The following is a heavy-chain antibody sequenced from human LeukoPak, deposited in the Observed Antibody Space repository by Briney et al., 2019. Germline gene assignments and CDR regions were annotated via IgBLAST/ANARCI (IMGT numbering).Heavy chain of an antibody. V-gene: IGHV4-59*01. CDR1: GGSFSSYY. CDR3: ARRRGGDYGMYYYYYMDV. CDR2: IYYSGST. D-gene: IGHD4-17*01. J-gene: IGHJ6*03. Sequence: SSETLSLTCAVYGGSFSSYYWSWLRQPPGKGLEWIGYIYYSGSTNYNPSLKSRVTISVDTSKNQFSLRLSSVTAADTAVYYCARRRGGDYGMYYYYYMDVWGKGTTVTISS.